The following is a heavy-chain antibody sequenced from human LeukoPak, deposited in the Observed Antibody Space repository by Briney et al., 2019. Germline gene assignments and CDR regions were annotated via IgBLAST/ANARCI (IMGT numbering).Heavy chain of an antibody. J-gene: IGHJ4*02. CDR1: GFTFSDYA. V-gene: IGHV3-23*01. D-gene: IGHD3-10*01. Sequence: GGSLRLSCSASGFTFSDYAINWVRQAPVQGLEWVAGISSSGDSTYYADSVKGRFTISRDNSKNTVYLQMNSLRAEDTAIYFCAKDLVMGRVTMVGFSDSWGQGTLVTVSS. CDR2: ISSSGDST. CDR3: AKDLVMGRVTMVGFSDS.